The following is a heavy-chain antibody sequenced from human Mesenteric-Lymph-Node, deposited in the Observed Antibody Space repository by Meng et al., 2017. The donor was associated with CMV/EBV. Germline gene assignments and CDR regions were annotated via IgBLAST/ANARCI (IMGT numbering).Heavy chain of an antibody. Sequence: SETLSLTCTVSGYSISSGYYWGWIRQPPGKGLEWIGSIYHGGSTYYNPSLKSRVAISVDTSKNQFSLKLTSVTAADTAVYYCARGRGDCSSTSCVYRYWYFDLWGRGTLVTVSS. CDR2: IYHGGST. J-gene: IGHJ2*01. V-gene: IGHV4-38-2*02. CDR1: GYSISSGYY. CDR3: ARGRGDCSSTSCVYRYWYFDL. D-gene: IGHD2-2*01.